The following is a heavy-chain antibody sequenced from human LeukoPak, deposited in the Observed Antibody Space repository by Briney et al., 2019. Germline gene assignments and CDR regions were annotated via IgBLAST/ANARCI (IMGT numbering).Heavy chain of an antibody. CDR2: ISAYNGNT. CDR3: ARDQDGLRYCSGGSCYSDAFDI. D-gene: IGHD2-15*01. Sequence: ASVKVSCKASGYTFTSYGISWVRQAPGQGLEWMGWISAYNGNTNYAQKLQGRVTMTTDTSTSTAYMELRSLRSDDTAVYYCARDQDGLRYCSGGSCYSDAFDIWGQGTMVTVSS. CDR1: GYTFTSYG. J-gene: IGHJ3*02. V-gene: IGHV1-18*01.